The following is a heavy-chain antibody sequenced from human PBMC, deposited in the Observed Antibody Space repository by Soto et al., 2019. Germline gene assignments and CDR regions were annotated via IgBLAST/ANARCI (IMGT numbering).Heavy chain of an antibody. Sequence: PGGSLRLSCVASGLTFGLRAMIWVRQSPGEGLEWVSTITDTGGDAKYADSVRGRFAISRDNAKNTLYLQMSALRAEDSAIYFCVRGSKDSYPGSQLSDFWGRGTLVTVSS. D-gene: IGHD3-10*01. CDR3: VRGSKDSYPGSQLSDF. CDR2: ITDTGGDA. CDR1: GLTFGLRA. V-gene: IGHV3-23*01. J-gene: IGHJ4*02.